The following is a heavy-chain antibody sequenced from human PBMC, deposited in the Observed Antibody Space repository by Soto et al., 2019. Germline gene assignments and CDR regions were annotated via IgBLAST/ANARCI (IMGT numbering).Heavy chain of an antibody. J-gene: IGHJ3*02. V-gene: IGHV4-59*01. D-gene: IGHD2-15*01. CDR3: ARGSRFDCSGGSCDSDAFDI. CDR1: GGSISSYY. CDR2: IYYSGST. Sequence: SETLSLTCTVSGGSISSYYWSWIRQPPGKGLEWIGYIYYSGSTNYNPSLKSRVTISVDTSKNQFSLKLSSVTAADTAVYYCARGSRFDCSGGSCDSDAFDIWGQGTMVTVSS.